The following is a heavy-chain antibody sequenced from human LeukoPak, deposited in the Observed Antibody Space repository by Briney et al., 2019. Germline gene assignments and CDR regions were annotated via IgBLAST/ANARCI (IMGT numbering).Heavy chain of an antibody. J-gene: IGHJ6*03. D-gene: IGHD4-11*01. CDR1: GYSISSSYY. Sequence: SETLSLTCGVSGYSISSSYYWSWIRQPPGKGLEWIGYIYYSGSTNYNPSLKSRATISVDTSKNQFSLKLSSVTAADTAVYYCARTDYSNYEDYYYYMDVWGKGTTVTVSS. CDR3: ARTDYSNYEDYYYYMDV. V-gene: IGHV4-61*01. CDR2: IYYSGST.